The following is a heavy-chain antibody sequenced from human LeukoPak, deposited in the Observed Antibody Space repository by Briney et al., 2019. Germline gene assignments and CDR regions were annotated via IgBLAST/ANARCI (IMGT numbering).Heavy chain of an antibody. Sequence: SEALCVTCTVSGGSMRGYYWSWSRPPPGKGLERVGYIYYSGSTNYNPSLKSRVTISVDTSKNQFCLKMSSVTAADTAVYYCARDGMTNPWYFDLWGRGTLVTVSS. D-gene: IGHD4-11*01. CDR3: ARDGMTNPWYFDL. CDR2: IYYSGST. CDR1: GGSMRGYY. V-gene: IGHV4-59*01. J-gene: IGHJ2*01.